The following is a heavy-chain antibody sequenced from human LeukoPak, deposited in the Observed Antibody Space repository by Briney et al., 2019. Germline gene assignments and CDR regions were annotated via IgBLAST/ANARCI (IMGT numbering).Heavy chain of an antibody. J-gene: IGHJ4*02. V-gene: IGHV3-21*04. CDR1: GFTFSSYY. Sequence: PGGSLRLSCAASGFTFSSYYMNWVRQAPGKGLEWVSSISSSSNYIYYADSVKGRFTISRDNSKNTLYLQMNSLRAEDTAVYYCAGGGGVGAKYWGQGTLVTVSS. CDR3: AGGGGVGAKY. CDR2: ISSSSNYI. D-gene: IGHD1-26*01.